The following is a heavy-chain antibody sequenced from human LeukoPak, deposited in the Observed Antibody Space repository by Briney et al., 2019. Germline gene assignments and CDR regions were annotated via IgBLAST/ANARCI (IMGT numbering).Heavy chain of an antibody. CDR1: GGTFSSYA. D-gene: IGHD3-3*01. J-gene: IGHJ4*02. CDR3: ALTIGYYFDY. Sequence: ASVKVSCKASGGTFSSYAISWVRQAPGQGLEWMGGIIPIFGAANYAQKFQGRVTITTDESTSTAYMELSSLRSEDTAVYYCALTIGYYFDYWGQGTLVTVSS. V-gene: IGHV1-69*05. CDR2: IIPIFGAA.